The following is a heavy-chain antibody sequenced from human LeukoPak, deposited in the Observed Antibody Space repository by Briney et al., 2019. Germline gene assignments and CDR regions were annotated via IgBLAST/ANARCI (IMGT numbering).Heavy chain of an antibody. V-gene: IGHV3-21*04. CDR3: AKGGTYGDSPLYFDY. CDR2: ISSSSSYI. CDR1: GSTFSSYS. J-gene: IGHJ4*02. Sequence: GGSLRLSCAASGSTFSSYSMNWVRQAPGKGLEWVSSISSSSSYIYYADSVKGRFTISRDNSKNTLYLQMNSLRAEDTAVYYCAKGGTYGDSPLYFDYWGQGTLVTVSS. D-gene: IGHD4-17*01.